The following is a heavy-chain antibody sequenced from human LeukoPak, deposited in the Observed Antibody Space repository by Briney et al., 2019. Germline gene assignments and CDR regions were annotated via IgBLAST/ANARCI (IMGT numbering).Heavy chain of an antibody. CDR2: INAGNGNT. Sequence: GASVKVSCKASGYTFTSYAMHWVRQAPGQRLEWMGWINAGNGNTKYSQKFQGRVTITRDTSISTAYMELSRLRSDDTAVYYCAREPKLGPDYYYYMDVWCKGTTVTVSS. V-gene: IGHV1-3*01. D-gene: IGHD7-27*01. J-gene: IGHJ6*03. CDR3: AREPKLGPDYYYYMDV. CDR1: GYTFTSYA.